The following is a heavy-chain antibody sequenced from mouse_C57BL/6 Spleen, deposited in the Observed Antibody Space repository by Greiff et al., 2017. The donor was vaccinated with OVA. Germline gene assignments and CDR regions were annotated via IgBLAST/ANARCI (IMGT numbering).Heavy chain of an antibody. J-gene: IGHJ2*01. D-gene: IGHD2-1*01. CDR1: GFTFSSYG. Sequence: EVMLVESGGDLVKPGGSLKLSCAASGFTFSSYGMSWVRQTPDKRLEWVATISSGGSYTYYPDSVKGRFTISRENAKNTLYLQMSSLKSEDTAMYYCAGSTMVTYYFDYWGQGTTLTVSS. V-gene: IGHV5-6*01. CDR3: AGSTMVTYYFDY. CDR2: ISSGGSYT.